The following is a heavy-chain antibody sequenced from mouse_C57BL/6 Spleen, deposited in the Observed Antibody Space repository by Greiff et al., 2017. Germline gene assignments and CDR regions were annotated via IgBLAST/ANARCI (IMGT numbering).Heavy chain of an antibody. J-gene: IGHJ2*01. D-gene: IGHD2-3*01. CDR1: GYTFTNYW. CDR3: AIYDGYFDY. V-gene: IGHV1-63*01. CDR2: IYPGGGYT. Sequence: QVQLQQPGAELVRPGTSVTMSCKASGYTFTNYWIGWAKQRPGHGLEWIGDIYPGGGYTNYNEKFKGKATLTADKPSCTSYMLFSSLTSEDAAIYYCAIYDGYFDYWGQGTTLTVSS.